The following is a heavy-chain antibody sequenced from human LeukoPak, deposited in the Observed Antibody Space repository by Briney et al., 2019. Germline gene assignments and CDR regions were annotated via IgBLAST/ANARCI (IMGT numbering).Heavy chain of an antibody. CDR3: ARGPLGYCSGGSCSTGREFDY. Sequence: SETLSLTCTVSGGSFSSGSDYWSWIRQPPGKGLEWIGYIYYSGSTNYNPSLESRVTISVDTSKNQFSLKLSSVTAADTAVYYCARGPLGYCSGGSCSTGREFDYWGQGTLVTVSS. D-gene: IGHD2-15*01. CDR1: GGSFSSGSDY. CDR2: IYYSGST. V-gene: IGHV4-61*01. J-gene: IGHJ4*02.